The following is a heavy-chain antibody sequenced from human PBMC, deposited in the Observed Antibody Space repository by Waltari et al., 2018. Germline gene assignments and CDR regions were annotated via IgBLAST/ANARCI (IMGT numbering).Heavy chain of an antibody. D-gene: IGHD1-7*01. J-gene: IGHJ4*02. CDR2: VDPEDGET. V-gene: IGHV1-69-2*01. CDR1: GYTFTDYY. CDR3: ATLPPPNWNYGYFFDY. Sequence: VQLVQSGAEVKKPGATVQISCKVSGYTFTDYYMPWVQQAPGKGLEWMGLVDPEDGETIYAEKFQGRVTITADTSTDTAYMELSSLRSEDMAVYYCATLPPPNWNYGYFFDYWGQGTLVTVSS.